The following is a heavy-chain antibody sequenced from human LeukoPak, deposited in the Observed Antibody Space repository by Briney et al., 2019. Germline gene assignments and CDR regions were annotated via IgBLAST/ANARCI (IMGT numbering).Heavy chain of an antibody. Sequence: GGSLRLSCAASGFTFSSYAMSWVRQAPGKGLEWVAVISYDGSNKYYADSVKGRFTISRDNSKNTLYLQMNSLRAEDTAVYYCATRDRSSITILRDPDPWGQGTLVTVSS. CDR3: ATRDRSSITILRDPDP. D-gene: IGHD3-9*01. CDR1: GFTFSSYA. J-gene: IGHJ5*02. CDR2: ISYDGSNK. V-gene: IGHV3-30-3*01.